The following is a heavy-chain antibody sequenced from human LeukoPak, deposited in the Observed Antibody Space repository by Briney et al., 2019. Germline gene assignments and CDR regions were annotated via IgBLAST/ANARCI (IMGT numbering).Heavy chain of an antibody. J-gene: IGHJ4*02. CDR2: INHSGST. CDR1: GGSFSGYY. D-gene: IGHD5-12*01. V-gene: IGHV4-34*01. CDR3: ARWGYSGYRFDY. Sequence: SETLSLTCAVYGGSFSGYYWSWIRQPPGKGLEWIGEINHSGSTNYNPSLKSRVTISVDTSKNQFSLKLSSVTAADTAVYYCARWGYSGYRFDYWGQGTLVTVSS.